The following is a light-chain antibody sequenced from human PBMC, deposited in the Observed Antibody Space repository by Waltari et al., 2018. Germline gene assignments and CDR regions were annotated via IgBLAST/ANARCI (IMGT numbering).Light chain of an antibody. Sequence: DIQMTQSPSSVSASVGDRVTITCRASQEINVWLTCYQQKPGKAPKLLIYAASTLQTGVPSRFSGGGSVTDFTLTITGLQPEDFAIYFCQQGNSFPPTFGQGTKVDIK. CDR3: QQGNSFPPT. J-gene: IGKJ1*01. V-gene: IGKV1-12*01. CDR2: AAS. CDR1: QEINVW.